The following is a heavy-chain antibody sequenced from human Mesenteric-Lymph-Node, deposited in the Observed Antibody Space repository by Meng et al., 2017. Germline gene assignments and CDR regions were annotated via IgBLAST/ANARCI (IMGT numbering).Heavy chain of an antibody. CDR3: AKHPEYSSGWYTAYYFDY. D-gene: IGHD6-19*01. V-gene: IGHV3-30*04. CDR1: GFTFSSYA. CDR2: ISYDGSNK. Sequence: GESLKISCAASGFTFSSYAMHWVRQAPGKGLEWVAVISYDGSNKYYADSVKGRFTISRDNSKNTLYLQMSSLRAEDTAVYYCAKHPEYSSGWYTAYYFDYWGQGTLVTVSS. J-gene: IGHJ4*02.